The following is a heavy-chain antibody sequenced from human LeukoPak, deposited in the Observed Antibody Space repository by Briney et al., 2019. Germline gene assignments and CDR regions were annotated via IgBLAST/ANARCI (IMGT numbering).Heavy chain of an antibody. CDR1: GYTFTSYG. CDR3: ATYSAAGRTYYFDY. V-gene: IGHV1-18*01. CDR2: TSAYNVNT. J-gene: IGHJ4*02. Sequence: ASVKVSCKASGYTFTSYGISWVRQDPGQGLEWMGWTSAYNVNTNYAQKLQGRVTMTTDTSTSTAYMELRSLRSDDTAVYYCATYSAAGRTYYFDYWGQGALVTVSS. D-gene: IGHD6-13*01.